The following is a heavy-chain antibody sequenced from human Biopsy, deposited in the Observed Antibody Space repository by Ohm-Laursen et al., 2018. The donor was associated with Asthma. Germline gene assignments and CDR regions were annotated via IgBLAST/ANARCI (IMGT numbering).Heavy chain of an antibody. Sequence: GSLRLSCSASGFTFSSYDMHWVRQAPGKGLEYVSGISNNGGRTNYGDSVRGRFTISRDNSKNMLYLQMNSLRAEDTAVYFCARGIYDMDVRGQGTTVTVSS. J-gene: IGHJ6*02. V-gene: IGHV3-64*04. CDR3: ARGIYDMDV. CDR2: ISNNGGRT. CDR1: GFTFSSYD.